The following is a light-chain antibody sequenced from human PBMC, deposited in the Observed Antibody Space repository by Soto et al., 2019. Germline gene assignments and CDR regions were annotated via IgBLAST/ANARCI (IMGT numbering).Light chain of an antibody. V-gene: IGKV1-5*03. CDR1: QSISSW. CDR2: KAS. Sequence: DIQMTQSPSTLSASVGDRVTITCRASQSISSWLAWYQQKPGKAPKLLIYKASSLESGVPSRFSGSGSGTEFTLTISSLQHDDFATYYCHKYNSYWTFGQGTKV. CDR3: HKYNSYWT. J-gene: IGKJ1*01.